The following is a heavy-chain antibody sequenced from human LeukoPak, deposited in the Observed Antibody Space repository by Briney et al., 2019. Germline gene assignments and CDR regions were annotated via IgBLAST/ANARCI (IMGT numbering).Heavy chain of an antibody. CDR2: ISWSSDNI. J-gene: IGHJ5*02. V-gene: IGHV3-9*01. CDR1: GFTFDDYA. CDR3: AKDSGSSSGYESWFDP. D-gene: IGHD5-12*01. Sequence: GGSLRLSCAASGFTFDDYAMHWVRQAPGKGLEWVSGISWSSDNIDYADSVKGRYTIPRDNAKNSLYLQMNSLRVEDTALYYCAKDSGSSSGYESWFDPWGQGTLVTVSS.